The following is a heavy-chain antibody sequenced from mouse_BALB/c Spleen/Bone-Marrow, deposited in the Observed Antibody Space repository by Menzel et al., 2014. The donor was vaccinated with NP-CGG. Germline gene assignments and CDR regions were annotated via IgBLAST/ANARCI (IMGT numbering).Heavy chain of an antibody. CDR1: GYTFTSYW. Sequence: LQQPWSELVRPGASVKLSCKASGYTFTSYWMHWVKQRPGQGLEWIGNIYPGSGSTNYDEKFKSKATLTVDTSSSTAYMQLSSLTSEGSAVYYCTPRLRYWGQGTTLTVSS. V-gene: IGHV1S22*01. J-gene: IGHJ2*01. D-gene: IGHD1-2*01. CDR3: TPRLRY. CDR2: IYPGSGST.